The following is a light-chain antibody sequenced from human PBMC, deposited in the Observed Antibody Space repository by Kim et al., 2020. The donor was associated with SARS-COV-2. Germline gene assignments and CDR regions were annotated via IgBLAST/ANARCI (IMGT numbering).Light chain of an antibody. Sequence: ASVGDRVTITCQASHDINNYLNWYQLKPGKVPRLLIYDASILQTRLPSRFSGSGSGTHFTFTIDSLQPEDIATYYCQQSDNLPFTFGPGTKVDIK. J-gene: IGKJ3*01. CDR1: HDINNY. CDR3: QQSDNLPFT. V-gene: IGKV1-33*01. CDR2: DAS.